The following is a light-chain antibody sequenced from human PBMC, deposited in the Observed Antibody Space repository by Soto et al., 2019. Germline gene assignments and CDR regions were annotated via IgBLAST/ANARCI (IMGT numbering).Light chain of an antibody. CDR2: ATS. V-gene: IGKV1-39*01. CDR3: QQSYSSPPGT. J-gene: IGKJ1*01. CDR1: QSISSY. Sequence: EIPMSQSPSTLSVSQGARATLSCRASQSISSYLAWYQQKPGQAPRLLIYATSTLPNGIPARFSGSGSGTEFTLTISSLQPEDFATYYCQQSYSSPPGTFGQGTKVDIK.